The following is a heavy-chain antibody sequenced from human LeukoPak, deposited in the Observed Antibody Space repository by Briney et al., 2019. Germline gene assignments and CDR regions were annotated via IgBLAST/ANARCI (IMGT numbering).Heavy chain of an antibody. J-gene: IGHJ4*02. V-gene: IGHV4-39*07. CDR2: INHSGGT. CDR3: ARGVDYYGV. D-gene: IGHD3-10*01. Sequence: SETLSLTCTVSGGSISSSSYYWGWIRQPPVKGLEWIGEINHSGGTNYNPSLKSRVTISVDTSKKQFSLKLSSVTAADTAVYYCARGVDYYGVWGQGTLVTVSS. CDR1: GGSISSSSYY.